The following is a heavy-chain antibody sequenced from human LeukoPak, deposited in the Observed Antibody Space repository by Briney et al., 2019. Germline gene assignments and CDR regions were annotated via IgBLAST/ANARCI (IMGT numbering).Heavy chain of an antibody. J-gene: IGHJ2*01. CDR1: GYSFTTYW. Sequence: GESLKISCKGSGYSFTTYWIAWVRQMPGRGLEWMGIIYPGDSDTRYSPSFQGQVTISADKSISTAYLQWSSLKASDTAMYYCARSVTVVTQWYFDLWGRGTLVTVSS. CDR2: IYPGDSDT. V-gene: IGHV5-51*01. D-gene: IGHD4-23*01. CDR3: ARSVTVVTQWYFDL.